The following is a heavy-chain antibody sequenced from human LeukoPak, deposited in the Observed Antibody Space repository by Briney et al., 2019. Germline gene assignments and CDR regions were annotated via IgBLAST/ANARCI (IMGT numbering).Heavy chain of an antibody. CDR3: ARVGPPVLVVYAYWFDP. D-gene: IGHD2-8*02. Sequence: PSETLSLTCAVYGGSFSGYYWSWIRQPPGKGLEWIGEINHSGSTNYNPSLKSRVTISVDTSENQFSLKLSSVTAADTAVYYCARVGPPVLVVYAYWFDPWGQGTLVTVSS. J-gene: IGHJ5*02. CDR2: INHSGST. CDR1: GGSFSGYY. V-gene: IGHV4-34*01.